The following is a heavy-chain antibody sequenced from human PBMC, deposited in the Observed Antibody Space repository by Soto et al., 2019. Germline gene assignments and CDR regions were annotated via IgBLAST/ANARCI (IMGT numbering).Heavy chain of an antibody. CDR3: ARDFTDCGGDGDWFDP. D-gene: IGHD2-21*02. J-gene: IGHJ5*02. CDR2: IKPNSGGT. CDR1: GYTFTGYY. V-gene: IGHV1-2*02. Sequence: QVQLVQSGAEVKKPGASVKVSCKASGYTFTGYYMHWVRQAPGQGLEWMGWIKPNSGGTNYAQKFQGRVTMTRDNSISTVYLELSRLRSDDTAVYYCARDFTDCGGDGDWFDPWGQGTLVTVSS.